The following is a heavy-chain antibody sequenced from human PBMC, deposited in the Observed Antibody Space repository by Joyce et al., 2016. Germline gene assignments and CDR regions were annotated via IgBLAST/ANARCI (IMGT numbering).Heavy chain of an antibody. CDR2: INPNSGGT. D-gene: IGHD2-15*01. CDR3: ARVLVGDCSGGSCYFDY. V-gene: IGHV1-2*06. J-gene: IGHJ4*02. Sequence: QVQLVQSGAEVKKPGSSVKVSCKASGYTFTGYYMHWVRQAPGQGLEWRGRINPNSGGTNVAQKFQGRVTMTSKTSIITAYMELSRLRSDDTAVYYCARVLVGDCSGGSCYFDYWGQGSLVTVSS. CDR1: GYTFTGYY.